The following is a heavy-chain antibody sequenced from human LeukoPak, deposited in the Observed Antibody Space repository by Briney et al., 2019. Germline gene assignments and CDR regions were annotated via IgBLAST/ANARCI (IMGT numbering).Heavy chain of an antibody. Sequence: SETLSLTCTVSGYSISSGYYWGWIRQPPGKGLEWIGSIYHSGSTYYNPSLKSRVTISVDTSKNQFSLKLSSVTAADTAVYYCAIAAAGFPIDYWGQGTLVTVSS. CDR2: IYHSGST. CDR3: AIAAAGFPIDY. D-gene: IGHD6-13*01. J-gene: IGHJ4*02. CDR1: GYSISSGYY. V-gene: IGHV4-38-2*02.